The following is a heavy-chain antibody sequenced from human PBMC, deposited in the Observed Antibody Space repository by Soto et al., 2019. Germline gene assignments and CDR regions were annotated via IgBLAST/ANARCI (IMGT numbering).Heavy chain of an antibody. V-gene: IGHV4-39*01. Sequence: SDTLYLTCPVPCYSIITRTYYWDWIGQPPGTGQEWIGTISYSGSTYYNPSLKSRVTISVDTSKNQFSLKLPSVTAADTAVYYCARSPRSVYDARDIWGQGTMVT. CDR3: ARSPRSVYDARDI. CDR1: CYSIITRTYY. CDR2: ISYSGST. J-gene: IGHJ3*02.